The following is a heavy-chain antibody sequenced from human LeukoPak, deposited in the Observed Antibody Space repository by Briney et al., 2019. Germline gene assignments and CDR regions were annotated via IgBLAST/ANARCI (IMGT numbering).Heavy chain of an antibody. CDR1: GFTFDDYA. J-gene: IGHJ4*02. V-gene: IGHV3-9*01. CDR2: ISWNSGSI. CDR3: VKDNPVCHS. Sequence: GGSLRLSCAASGFTFDDYAMHWVRQAPGKGLEWVSGISWNSGSIGYADSVKGRFTISRDISKNTLFLQMNGLRVEDTAVYYCVKDNPVCHSWGQGTLVTVSS. D-gene: IGHD3-16*01.